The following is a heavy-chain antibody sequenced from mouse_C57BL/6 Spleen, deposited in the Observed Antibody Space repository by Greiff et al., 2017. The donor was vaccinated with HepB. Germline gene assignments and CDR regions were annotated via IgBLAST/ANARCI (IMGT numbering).Heavy chain of an antibody. J-gene: IGHJ1*03. CDR3: ASMITTVRYWYFDV. CDR2: ISDGGSYT. V-gene: IGHV5-4*03. Sequence: EVKLMESGGGLVKPGGSLKLSCAASGFTFSSYAMSWVRQTPEKRLEWVATISDGGSYTYYPDNVKGRFTISRDNAKNNLYLQMSHLKSEDTAMYYCASMITTVRYWYFDVWGTGTTVTVSS. D-gene: IGHD2-4*01. CDR1: GFTFSSYA.